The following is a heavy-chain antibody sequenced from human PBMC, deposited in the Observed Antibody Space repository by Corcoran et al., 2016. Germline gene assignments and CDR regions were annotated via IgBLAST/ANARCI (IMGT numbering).Heavy chain of an antibody. V-gene: IGHV3-48*04. CDR1: GFTFSSYS. J-gene: IGHJ6*02. CDR3: ARADGMDV. CDR2: ISSSGSTI. Sequence: EVQLVESGGGLVQPGGSLRLSCAASGFTFSSYSMNWVRQAPGKGLEWVSDISSSGSTIYYANSVKGRFPISRDNAKKALYLQMNSLSAEDTAVYCWARADGMDVWGQGTTVTVSS.